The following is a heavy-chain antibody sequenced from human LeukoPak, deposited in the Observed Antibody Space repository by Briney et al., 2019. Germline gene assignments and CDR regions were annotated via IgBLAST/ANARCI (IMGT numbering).Heavy chain of an antibody. CDR3: AREVLFKSYSRGLFFDY. V-gene: IGHV4-4*02. J-gene: IGHJ4*02. CDR2: IYHSGST. D-gene: IGHD1-26*01. CDR1: GGSISSSNW. Sequence: SETLSLTCAVSGGSISSSNWWSWVRQPPGKGLEWIGEIYHSGSTNYNPSLKSRVTMSVDTSKNQFSLKLSSVTAADTAVYYCAREVLFKSYSRGLFFDYWGQGTLVTVSS.